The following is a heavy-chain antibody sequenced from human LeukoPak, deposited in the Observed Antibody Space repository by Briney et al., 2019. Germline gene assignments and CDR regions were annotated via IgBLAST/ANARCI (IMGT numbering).Heavy chain of an antibody. CDR2: IYYSGST. J-gene: IGHJ4*02. D-gene: IGHD3-3*01. Sequence: SETLSLTCTVSGGSISSGDYYWSWLRQPPGKGLEWIGYIYYSGSTYYNPSLKSRVTISVDTSKNQFSLKLSSVTAADTAVYYCARDGPGDFWSGHELDYWGQGTLVTVSS. V-gene: IGHV4-30-4*08. CDR1: GGSISSGDYY. CDR3: ARDGPGDFWSGHELDY.